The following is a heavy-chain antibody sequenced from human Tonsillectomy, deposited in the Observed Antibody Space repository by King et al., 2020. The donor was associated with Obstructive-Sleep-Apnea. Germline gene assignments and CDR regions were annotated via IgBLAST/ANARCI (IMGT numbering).Heavy chain of an antibody. CDR1: GGSFSGYY. V-gene: IGHV4-34*01. J-gene: IGHJ4*02. D-gene: IGHD2-2*01. CDR2: INHSGNT. Sequence: VQLQQWGAGLLKPSETLSLTCAVYGGSFSGYYWSWIRQSPGKGLEWIGEINHSGNTNYNPSLKSQVTISVDTSKNQFSLKLNSLTAADTAVYYFASPFQPLDYWGQGTLVTVSS. CDR3: ASPFQPLDY.